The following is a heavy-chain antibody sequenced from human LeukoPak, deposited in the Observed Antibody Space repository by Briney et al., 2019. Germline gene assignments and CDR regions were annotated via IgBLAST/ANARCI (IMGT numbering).Heavy chain of an antibody. V-gene: IGHV1-69*06. Sequence: LVKVSCKASGGTFSSYAISWVRQAPGQGLEWMGGIIPIFGTANYAQKFQGRVTITADKSTSTAYMELSSLRSEDTAVYYCARDLMGDYGDWNFDYWGQGTLVTVSS. D-gene: IGHD4-17*01. CDR3: ARDLMGDYGDWNFDY. CDR2: IIPIFGTA. CDR1: GGTFSSYA. J-gene: IGHJ4*02.